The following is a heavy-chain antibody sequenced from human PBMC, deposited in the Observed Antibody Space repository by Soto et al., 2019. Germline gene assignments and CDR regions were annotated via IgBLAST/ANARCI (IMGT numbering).Heavy chain of an antibody. J-gene: IGHJ4*02. D-gene: IGHD2-8*01. V-gene: IGHV3-48*02. CDR3: AKARCTTSNCYVPDY. CDR2: IRSSDNTR. CDR1: GFSFSTYS. Sequence: GSLRLSCAASGFSFSTYSMNWVRQAPGKGLEWVSYIRSSDNTRSYADSVKGRFTISTDNAKSSLYLQMNSLRDDDTAVYYCAKARCTTSNCYVPDYWGQGTLVTVSS.